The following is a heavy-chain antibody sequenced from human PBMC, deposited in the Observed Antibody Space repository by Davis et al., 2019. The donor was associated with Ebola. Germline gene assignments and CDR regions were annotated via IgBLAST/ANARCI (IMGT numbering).Heavy chain of an antibody. D-gene: IGHD2-21*01. J-gene: IGHJ5*02. CDR3: ARVIRWGGANNWFDP. CDR2: INAGNGNT. Sequence: AASVQVSCKASGYTFTSYGISWVRQAPGQRLEWMGWINAGNGNTKYSQKFQGRVTITRDTSASTAYMELSSLRSEDTAVYYCARVIRWGGANNWFDPWGQGTLVTVSS. V-gene: IGHV1-3*01. CDR1: GYTFTSYG.